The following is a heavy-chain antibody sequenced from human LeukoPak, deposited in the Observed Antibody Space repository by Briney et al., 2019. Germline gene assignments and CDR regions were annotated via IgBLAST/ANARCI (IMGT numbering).Heavy chain of an antibody. CDR1: GFTFSSYG. V-gene: IGHV3-30*02. CDR3: AKSARRYCSGGSCYYFDY. Sequence: PWGSLRLSCAASGFTFSSYGMHWVRQAPGKGLEWVAFIRYDGSNKYYADSVKGRFTISRDNSKNTLYLQMNSLRAEDTAVYYCAKSARRYCSGGSCYYFDYWGQGTLVTVSS. CDR2: IRYDGSNK. J-gene: IGHJ4*02. D-gene: IGHD2-15*01.